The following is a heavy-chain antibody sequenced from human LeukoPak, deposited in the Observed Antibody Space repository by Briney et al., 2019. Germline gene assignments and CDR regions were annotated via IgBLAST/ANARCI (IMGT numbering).Heavy chain of an antibody. J-gene: IGHJ4*02. CDR2: INHSGST. V-gene: IGHV4-34*01. Sequence: SETLSLTCAVYGGSFSGYYWSWIRQPPGKGLEWIGEINHSGSTNYNPSLKSRVTISVDTSKNQFSLKLSSVTAADTAVYYYARGLRGHWQWPLDYWGQGTLVTVSS. CDR1: GGSFSGYY. CDR3: ARGLRGHWQWPLDY. D-gene: IGHD6-19*01.